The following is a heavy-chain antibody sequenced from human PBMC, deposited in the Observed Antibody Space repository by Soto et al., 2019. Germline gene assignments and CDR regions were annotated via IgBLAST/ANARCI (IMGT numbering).Heavy chain of an antibody. CDR3: ARVGGAVVTADY. CDR2: TNHDNGNT. D-gene: IGHD1-26*01. V-gene: IGHV1-18*01. Sequence: QVPLVQSGPEVKKPGASVKVSCKTSGYTFINYGISWVRQAPGQRLEWMGWTNHDNGNTNFAQRRQGRVTMTADRSTRTAYMELRSLRFDDTAMYYCARVGGAVVTADYWGQGTLVTVSS. J-gene: IGHJ4*02. CDR1: GYTFINYG.